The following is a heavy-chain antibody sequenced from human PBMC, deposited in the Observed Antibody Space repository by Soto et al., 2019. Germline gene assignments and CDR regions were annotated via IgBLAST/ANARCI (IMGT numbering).Heavy chain of an antibody. Sequence: SETLSLTCTVSGGSISSYYWSWIRQPPGKGLEWIGYIYYSGSTNYNPSLKSRVTISVDTSKNQFSLKLSSVTAADTAVYYCARDSGYCESFYYYYYGMDVWGKGTTVTVSS. D-gene: IGHD1-26*01. V-gene: IGHV4-59*01. CDR2: IYYSGST. CDR3: ARDSGYCESFYYYYYGMDV. J-gene: IGHJ6*04. CDR1: GGSISSYY.